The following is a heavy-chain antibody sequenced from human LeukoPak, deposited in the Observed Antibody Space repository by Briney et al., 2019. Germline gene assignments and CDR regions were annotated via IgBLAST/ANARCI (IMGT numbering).Heavy chain of an antibody. D-gene: IGHD6-13*01. J-gene: IGHJ4*02. CDR2: IYYSGST. CDR3: ARFIGGGQAAAFDY. CDR1: GGSISSGGYF. Sequence: PSETLSLTCTVSGGSISSGGYFWSWIRQHPGKGLEWIGYIYYSGSTYYNPSLKSRVSISVDTSKSQSSLKLSSATAADTAVYYCARFIGGGQAAAFDYWGQGTLVTVSS. V-gene: IGHV4-31*03.